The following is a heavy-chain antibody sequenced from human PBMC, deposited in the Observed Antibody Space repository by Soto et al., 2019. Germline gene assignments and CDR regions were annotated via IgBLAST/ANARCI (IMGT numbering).Heavy chain of an antibody. D-gene: IGHD4-17*01. CDR3: ARTAYGDYNWFDP. V-gene: IGHV3-23*01. Sequence: EVQLLESGGGLVQPGGSLRLSCAASGFTFSNYDMSWVRQAPGKGLEWVSGISGNGGGTYYVDCVKGRFTSSRDSSKNTLYLQMNSPSAEDTAIYYCARTAYGDYNWFDPWGLGTLVTVSS. CDR2: ISGNGGGT. CDR1: GFTFSNYD. J-gene: IGHJ5*02.